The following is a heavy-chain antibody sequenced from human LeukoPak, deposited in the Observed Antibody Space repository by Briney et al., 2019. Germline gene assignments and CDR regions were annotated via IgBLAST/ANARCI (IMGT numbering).Heavy chain of an antibody. V-gene: IGHV1-69*06. Sequence: SVKVSCKASGGTFSSYAISWVRQAPGQGLEWMGGIIPIFSTANYAQKFQGRVTITADKSTSTAYMELSSLRSEDTAVYYCARDSNNNYYDSSGYPYYYYYYMDVWGKGTTVTVSS. CDR1: GGTFSSYA. D-gene: IGHD3-22*01. J-gene: IGHJ6*03. CDR3: ARDSNNNYYDSSGYPYYYYYYMDV. CDR2: IIPIFSTA.